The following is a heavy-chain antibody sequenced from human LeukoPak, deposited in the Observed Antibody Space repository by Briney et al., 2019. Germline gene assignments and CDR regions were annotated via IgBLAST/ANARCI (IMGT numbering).Heavy chain of an antibody. CDR2: INSDGTST. D-gene: IGHD3-22*01. Sequence: GGSLRLSCAASGFTFSSYGMHWVRQAPGKGLVWVSRINSDGTSTTYADSVKGRFTISRHNAKNTLYLHMNSLRAEDTAVYYCARDASGYFDYWAQGTLVTVSS. J-gene: IGHJ4*02. V-gene: IGHV3-74*01. CDR3: ARDASGYFDY. CDR1: GFTFSSYG.